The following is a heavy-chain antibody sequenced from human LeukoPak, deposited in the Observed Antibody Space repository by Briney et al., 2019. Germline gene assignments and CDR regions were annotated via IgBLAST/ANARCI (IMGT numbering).Heavy chain of an antibody. CDR2: INPSGGST. V-gene: IGHV1-46*01. Sequence: ASVKVSCKASGYTFTSYYMHWVRQAPGQGLEWMGIINPSGGSTSYAQKFQGRVTMTRDMSTSTVYMELSSLRSEDTAVYYCARDLVTMVRGVITTGAYYFDYWGQGTLVTVSS. J-gene: IGHJ4*02. D-gene: IGHD3-10*01. CDR3: ARDLVTMVRGVITTGAYYFDY. CDR1: GYTFTSYY.